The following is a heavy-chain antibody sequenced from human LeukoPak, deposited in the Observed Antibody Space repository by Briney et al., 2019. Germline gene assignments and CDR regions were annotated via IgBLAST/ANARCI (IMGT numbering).Heavy chain of an antibody. D-gene: IGHD3-22*01. CDR1: GGTFSSYA. J-gene: IGHJ4*02. V-gene: IGHV1-69*04. Sequence: SVKVSCKASGGTFSSYAISWVRQAPGQGLEWMGRIIPILGIANYAQKFQGRVTITADKSTSTAYMELSSLRSEDTAVYYCARDSFYYYDSSGYTPLGYWGQGTLVTVSS. CDR2: IIPILGIA. CDR3: ARDSFYYYDSSGYTPLGY.